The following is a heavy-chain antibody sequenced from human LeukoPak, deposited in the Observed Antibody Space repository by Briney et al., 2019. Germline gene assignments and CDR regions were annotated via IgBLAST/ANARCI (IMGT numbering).Heavy chain of an antibody. D-gene: IGHD1-26*01. Sequence: GGSLRLSCAASGFTLSNFGMHWVRQAPGKGLEWVTAILYDGTTKYYADSVRGRFTISRDNSKNTLYLQMNSLRAEDTAVYYCARSRRRELLGTYFDYWGQGTLVTVSS. CDR3: ARSRRRELLGTYFDY. CDR1: GFTLSNFG. J-gene: IGHJ4*02. V-gene: IGHV3-30*03. CDR2: ILYDGTTK.